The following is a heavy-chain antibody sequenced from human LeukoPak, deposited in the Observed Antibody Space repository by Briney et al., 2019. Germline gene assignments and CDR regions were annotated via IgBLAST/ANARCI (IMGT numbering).Heavy chain of an antibody. CDR3: ARRGTNYYDSSHDI. Sequence: ASLKVSCKASGYTFTGYYMHWVRQAPGQGLEWMGWINPNSGGTNYAQKFQGRVTMTRDTSISTAYMELSRLRSDDTAVYYCARRGTNYYDSSHDIWGQGTMVTVSS. CDR1: GYTFTGYY. J-gene: IGHJ3*02. D-gene: IGHD3-22*01. V-gene: IGHV1-2*02. CDR2: INPNSGGT.